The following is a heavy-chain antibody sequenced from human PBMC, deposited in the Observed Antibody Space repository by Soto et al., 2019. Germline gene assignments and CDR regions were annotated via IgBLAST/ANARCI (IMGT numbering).Heavy chain of an antibody. J-gene: IGHJ4*02. CDR1: GFTFSSYW. V-gene: IGHV3-74*01. Sequence: GGSLRLSCAASGFTFSSYWMHWVRQAPGKGLVWVSRINSDGSSTSYADSVKGRFTISRDNAKNALYLQMNSLRAEDTAVYYCASLGSYYGVENYWGQGTLVTVSS. CDR2: INSDGSST. D-gene: IGHD1-26*01. CDR3: ASLGSYYGVENY.